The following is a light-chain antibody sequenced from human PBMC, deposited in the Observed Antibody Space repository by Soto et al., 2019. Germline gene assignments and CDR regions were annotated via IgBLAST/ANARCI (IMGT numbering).Light chain of an antibody. J-gene: IGKJ1*01. CDR2: DAS. V-gene: IGKV3-11*01. CDR1: QSVGSY. CDR3: QQRSNWPPTWT. Sequence: EIVLTQSPATLSLSPGERATLSCRASQSVGSYLAWYQQKPVQAPRLLIYDASNRATGIPARFSGSASGTDCTLTISSLEPEDFAVYYCQQRSNWPPTWTFGQGTKVEIK.